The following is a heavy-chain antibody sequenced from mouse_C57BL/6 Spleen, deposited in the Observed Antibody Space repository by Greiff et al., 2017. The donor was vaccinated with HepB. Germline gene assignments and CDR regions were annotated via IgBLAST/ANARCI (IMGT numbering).Heavy chain of an antibody. CDR3: TRKNGYYLDY. CDR1: GYTFTDYE. CDR2: IDPETGGT. D-gene: IGHD2-2*01. J-gene: IGHJ2*01. V-gene: IGHV1-15*01. Sequence: VKLVESGAELVRPGASVTLSCKASGYTFTDYEMHWVKQTPVHGLEWIGAIDPETGGTAYNQKFKGKAILTADKSSSTAYMELRSLTSEDSAVYYCTRKNGYYLDYWGQGTTLTVSS.